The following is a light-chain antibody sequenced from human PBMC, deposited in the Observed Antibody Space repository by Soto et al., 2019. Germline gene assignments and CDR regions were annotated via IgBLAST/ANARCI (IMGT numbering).Light chain of an antibody. Sequence: QSALTQPASVSGSPGQSIAISCTGTSSDVGGYNHVSWYLQHPGKAPRLIIYEVYNRPSGVPNRFSGSKSGNTASLTISGLHAEDEADYYCCSYTGSRTWVFGGGTKLTVL. CDR3: CSYTGSRTWV. CDR1: SSDVGGYNH. CDR2: EVY. V-gene: IGLV2-14*01. J-gene: IGLJ3*02.